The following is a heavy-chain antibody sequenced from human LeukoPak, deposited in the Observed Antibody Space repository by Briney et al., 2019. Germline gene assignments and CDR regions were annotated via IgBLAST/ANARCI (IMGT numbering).Heavy chain of an antibody. CDR3: ARIPGRSWSLGAWFDP. Sequence: PGGSLRLSCAASGFTFSDYYMSWIRQAPGKGLEWVSYISSNSSYTNYADSVKGRFTISRDNAKNSLYLQMNSLRAEDTAVYYCARIPGRSWSLGAWFDPWGQGTLVTVSS. V-gene: IGHV3-11*06. J-gene: IGHJ5*02. CDR1: GFTFSDYY. CDR2: ISSNSSYT. D-gene: IGHD6-13*01.